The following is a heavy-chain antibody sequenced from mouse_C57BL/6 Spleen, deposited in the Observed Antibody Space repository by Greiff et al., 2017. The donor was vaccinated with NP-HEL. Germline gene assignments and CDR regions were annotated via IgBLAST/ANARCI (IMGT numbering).Heavy chain of an antibody. D-gene: IGHD4-1*01. Sequence: EVQGVESGGGLVKPGGSLKLSCAASGFTFSDYGMHWVRQAPEKGLEWVAYISSGSSIIYYADTVQGRFTISRDNAKNTLFLQMTSLRSEDTAMYYCARTGIDYWGQGTTLTVSS. CDR1: GFTFSDYG. CDR3: ARTGIDY. J-gene: IGHJ2*01. CDR2: ISSGSSII. V-gene: IGHV5-17*01.